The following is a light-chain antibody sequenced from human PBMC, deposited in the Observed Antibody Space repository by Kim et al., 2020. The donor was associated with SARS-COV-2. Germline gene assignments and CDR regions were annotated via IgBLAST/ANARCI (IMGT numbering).Light chain of an antibody. V-gene: IGKV3-11*01. CDR1: PSLSNY. CDR3: QHRADWWT. J-gene: IGKJ1*01. Sequence: CLSPGERAILACRASPSLSNYLAWYQQTPGQAPRPLIYYASTRATGIPARFIGSGSGTDFTLTISSLEPEEFAFYYCQHRADWWTFGQGTKVDIK. CDR2: YAS.